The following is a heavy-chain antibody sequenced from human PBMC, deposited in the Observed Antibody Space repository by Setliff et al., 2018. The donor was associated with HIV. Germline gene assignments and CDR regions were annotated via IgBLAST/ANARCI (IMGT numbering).Heavy chain of an antibody. CDR3: ASEDYALWTGYRGGSPGDY. J-gene: IGHJ4*02. Sequence: GGSLRLSCAASGSTFSSSWMHWVCQAPGKGLEWVAEIKCDGSEKYYVDSVQGRFSISSDNTKNTLYLQMNSLRAEDTAVYYWASEDYALWTGYRGGSPGDYWGQGTLVTVSS. CDR2: IKCDGSEK. CDR1: GSTFSSSW. V-gene: IGHV3-33*08. D-gene: IGHD3-3*01.